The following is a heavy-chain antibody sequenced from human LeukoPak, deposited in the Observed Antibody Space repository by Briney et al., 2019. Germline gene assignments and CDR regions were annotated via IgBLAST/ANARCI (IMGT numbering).Heavy chain of an antibody. CDR1: GFTFSSYA. Sequence: PGGSLRLSCAASGFTFSSYAMTWVRRAPGKGLEWVSTISGSGGSTYYADSVKGRFTISRDNSKNTLYLQMSGLRAEDTAVYYCAKIMTRTMVRGVPPSDYWGQGTLVTVSS. V-gene: IGHV3-23*01. CDR2: ISGSGGST. CDR3: AKIMTRTMVRGVPPSDY. J-gene: IGHJ4*02. D-gene: IGHD3-10*01.